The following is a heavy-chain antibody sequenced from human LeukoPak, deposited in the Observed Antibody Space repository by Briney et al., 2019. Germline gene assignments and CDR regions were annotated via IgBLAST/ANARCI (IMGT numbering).Heavy chain of an antibody. J-gene: IGHJ4*02. CDR3: ARQGYSGHSQGAADY. CDR2: ISAYNGNT. D-gene: IGHD4-23*01. Sequence: ASVKVSCKASGYTLTGYYMHWVRQAPGQGLEWMGWISAYNGNTNYAQKFQGRVTMTTDTSTSTAHMELRSLRSDDTAVYYCARQGYSGHSQGAADYWGQGTLVTVSS. CDR1: GYTLTGYY. V-gene: IGHV1-18*04.